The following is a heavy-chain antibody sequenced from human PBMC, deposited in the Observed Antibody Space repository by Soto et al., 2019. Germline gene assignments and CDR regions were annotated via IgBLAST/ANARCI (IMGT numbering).Heavy chain of an antibody. D-gene: IGHD6-19*01. J-gene: IGHJ4*02. CDR3: AREYSSGWYEVDY. CDR2: INSDGSST. CDR1: GFTFSSYW. V-gene: IGHV3-74*01. Sequence: GGSLRLSCAASGFTFSSYWMHWVRQAPGKGLVWVSRINSDGSSTSYANSVKDRFTISRDNAKNTLYLQMNSLRAEDTAMYYCAREYSSGWYEVDYWGQGTLVTVSS.